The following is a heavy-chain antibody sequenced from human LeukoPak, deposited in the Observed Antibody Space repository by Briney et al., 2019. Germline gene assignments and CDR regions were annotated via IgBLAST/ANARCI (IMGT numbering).Heavy chain of an antibody. CDR2: ISSSGGST. V-gene: IGHV3-64D*06. CDR3: LKDPGWHMTTVTYCDY. CDR1: GFTFSTYA. D-gene: IGHD4-17*01. Sequence: PGGSLRLSCSASGFTFSTYAMHWLRQAPGKGLEYVSAISSSGGSTYYADSVKGRFSISRDNSKNTLYLQMSSLRAEDTAVYYCLKDPGWHMTTVTYCDYWGQGTLVTVSS. J-gene: IGHJ4*02.